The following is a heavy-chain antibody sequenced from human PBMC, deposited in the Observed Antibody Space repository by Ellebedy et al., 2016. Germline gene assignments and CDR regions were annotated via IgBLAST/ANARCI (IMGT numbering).Heavy chain of an antibody. CDR3: GRDPNPMTSRMTAGVF. CDR1: GFTLSNYA. Sequence: GESLKISCAASGFTLSNYAMTWVRQAPGKGLEWVSSIGLNDGNTYFADSVKGRFTLSRDNSNNTLYLQMNSLRAEDTGVYFCGRDPNPMTSRMTAGVFWGQGSLVTVSS. D-gene: IGHD3-16*01. J-gene: IGHJ4*02. V-gene: IGHV3-23*01. CDR2: IGLNDGNT.